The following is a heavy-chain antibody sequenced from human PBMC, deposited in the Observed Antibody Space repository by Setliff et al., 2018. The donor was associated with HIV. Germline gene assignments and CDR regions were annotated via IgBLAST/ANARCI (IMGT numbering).Heavy chain of an antibody. D-gene: IGHD2-2*01. CDR2: INAGNGNT. Sequence: GASVKVSCKASGYTFTSYAMHWVRQAPGQRLEWMGWINAGNGNTKYSQKFQGRVTITRDTSASTAYMELSSLRSEDTAVYYCARDPEAQIVVVPACMDVWGKGTTVTVSS. CDR1: GYTFTSYA. CDR3: ARDPEAQIVVVPACMDV. V-gene: IGHV1-3*01. J-gene: IGHJ6*03.